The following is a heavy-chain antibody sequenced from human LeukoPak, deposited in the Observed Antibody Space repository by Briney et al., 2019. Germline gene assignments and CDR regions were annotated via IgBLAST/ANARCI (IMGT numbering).Heavy chain of an antibody. CDR3: AGRTVTTGPSYYFDY. CDR1: GGSISSGSYY. J-gene: IGHJ4*02. CDR2: IYTSGST. V-gene: IGHV4-61*02. D-gene: IGHD4-17*01. Sequence: PSETLSLTCTVSGGSISSGSYYWSWIRQPAGRGLEWIGRIYTSGSTNYNPSLKSRVTISVDTSKNQFSLKLSSVTAADTAVYYCAGRTVTTGPSYYFDYWGQGTLVTVSS.